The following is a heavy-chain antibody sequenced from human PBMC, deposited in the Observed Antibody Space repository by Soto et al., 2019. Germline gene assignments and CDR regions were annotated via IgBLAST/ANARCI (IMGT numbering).Heavy chain of an antibody. CDR1: GFTFSDFA. CDR2: ISYDGSNK. CDR3: ARGIGGYSGYDHNWFDP. Sequence: VGSLILSCGASGFTFSDFAMTWVRPAPGKGLEWVAVISYDGSNKYYADSVKGRFTISRDNSKNTLYLQMNSLRAEDTAVYYCARGIGGYSGYDHNWFDPWGQGTLVTVSS. J-gene: IGHJ5*02. V-gene: IGHV3-30-3*01. D-gene: IGHD5-12*01.